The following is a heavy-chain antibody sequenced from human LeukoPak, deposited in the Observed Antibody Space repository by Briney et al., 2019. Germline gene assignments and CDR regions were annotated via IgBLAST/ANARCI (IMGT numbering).Heavy chain of an antibody. CDR3: ARLSGSYYTGFDY. CDR1: GYSFTSYW. CDR2: IYPGDSDT. D-gene: IGHD1-26*01. J-gene: IGHJ4*02. Sequence: GESLKISCKGSGYSFTSYWIGWGRQIPGKGLEWMGIIYPGDSDTRYSPSFQGQVTISVDKSITTAYLQWSSLKASDTAMYYCARLSGSYYTGFDYWGQGTLVTVSS. V-gene: IGHV5-51*01.